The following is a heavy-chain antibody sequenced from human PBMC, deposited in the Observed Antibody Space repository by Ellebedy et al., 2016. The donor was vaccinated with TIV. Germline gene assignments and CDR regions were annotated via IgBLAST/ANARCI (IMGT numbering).Heavy chain of an antibody. D-gene: IGHD3-10*01. Sequence: ASVQVSCXASGYTFTGYYLHWVRQPPGQRLEWMGWINAGNGNTKYSQKFQGRVTITRDTSASTAYMELSSLRSEDTAVYYWARGTPGSYWGQGTLVTISS. V-gene: IGHV1-3*01. CDR1: GYTFTGYY. J-gene: IGHJ4*02. CDR3: ARGTPGSY. CDR2: INAGNGNT.